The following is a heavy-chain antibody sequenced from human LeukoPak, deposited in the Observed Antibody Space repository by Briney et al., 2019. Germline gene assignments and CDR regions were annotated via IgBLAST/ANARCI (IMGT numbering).Heavy chain of an antibody. CDR1: GFTVSSNY. CDR3: ARDTWPNSFYGMDV. CDR2: IYGGGST. J-gene: IGHJ6*02. V-gene: IGHV3-66*01. D-gene: IGHD1-1*01. Sequence: GGSLRLSCAASGFTVSSNYMSWVRQAPGKGLEWVSVIYGGGSTYYADSVKGRFTISRDNSKNTLYLQMNSLRAEDTAVYYCARDTWPNSFYGMDVWGQGTTVTVSS.